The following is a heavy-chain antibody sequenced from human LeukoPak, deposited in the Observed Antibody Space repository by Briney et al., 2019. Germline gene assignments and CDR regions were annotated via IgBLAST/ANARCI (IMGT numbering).Heavy chain of an antibody. D-gene: IGHD5-12*01. CDR1: GGSFSGYY. J-gene: IGHJ5*02. CDR3: ARNPGYVENWFDP. Sequence: RASETLSLTCAVYGGSFSGYYWSWIRQPPGKGLEWIGEINHSGSTNYNPSLKSRVTISVDTSKNQFSLKLSSVTAADTAVYYCARNPGYVENWFDPWGQGTLVTVSS. CDR2: INHSGST. V-gene: IGHV4-34*01.